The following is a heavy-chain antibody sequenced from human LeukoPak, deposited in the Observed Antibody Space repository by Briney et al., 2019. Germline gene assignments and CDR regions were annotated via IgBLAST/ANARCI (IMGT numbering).Heavy chain of an antibody. Sequence: SETLSLTCTVSGGSISSGGYYWSWIRQHPGKGLEWIGYIYYSGSTYYNPSLKSRVTISVDTSKNQFSLKLSSVTAADTAVYYCARRREYGDYFDYWGQGTLVTVSS. J-gene: IGHJ4*02. CDR1: GGSISSGGYY. V-gene: IGHV4-30-4*08. D-gene: IGHD4-17*01. CDR3: ARRREYGDYFDY. CDR2: IYYSGST.